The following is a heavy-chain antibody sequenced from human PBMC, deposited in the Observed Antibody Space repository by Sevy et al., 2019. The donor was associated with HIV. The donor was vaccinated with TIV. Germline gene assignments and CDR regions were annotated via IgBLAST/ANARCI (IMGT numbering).Heavy chain of an antibody. CDR2: ISSSISYA. CDR1: GFTFSSYN. CDR3: AKWDADRRWFFDY. J-gene: IGHJ4*02. D-gene: IGHD1-26*01. Sequence: GGSLRLSCVASGFTFSSYNMNWVRQAPGKGLEWVSSISSSISYAYHANSVKGRFTISRDNAKNSLYLQMNSLRAEDTAVYYCAKWDADRRWFFDYWGQGTLVTVSS. V-gene: IGHV3-21*06.